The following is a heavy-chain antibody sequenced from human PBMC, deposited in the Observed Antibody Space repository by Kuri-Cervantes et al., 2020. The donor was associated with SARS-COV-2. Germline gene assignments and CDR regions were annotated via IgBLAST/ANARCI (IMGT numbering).Heavy chain of an antibody. CDR2: INHSGST. CDR1: GGSFSGYY. CDR3: ARWGDYYGSETAWFDP. J-gene: IGHJ5*02. D-gene: IGHD3-10*01. V-gene: IGHV4-34*01. Sequence: GSLRLSCAVYGGSFSGYYWSWIRQPPGKGLEWIGEINHSGSTNYNPSLKSRVTISVDTSKNQFSLKLSSVTAADTAVYYCARWGDYYGSETAWFDPWGQGTLVTVSS.